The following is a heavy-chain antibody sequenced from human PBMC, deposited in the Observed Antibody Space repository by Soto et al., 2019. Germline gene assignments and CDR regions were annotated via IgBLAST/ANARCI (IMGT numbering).Heavy chain of an antibody. D-gene: IGHD3-16*01. CDR2: IYYGGDT. J-gene: IGHJ6*02. V-gene: IGHV4-39*01. CDR3: ARLSVILIRCGMDV. Sequence: QLQLQESGPGLVKPPETLSLTCTVSGGSISSSSYYWAWIRQPPGKGLEWIGTIYYGGDTYFNPSLKSRVTISVDKSKTPFSLKVSSVTAEDTAVYYCARLSVILIRCGMDVWGQGTTVTVSS. CDR1: GGSISSSSYY.